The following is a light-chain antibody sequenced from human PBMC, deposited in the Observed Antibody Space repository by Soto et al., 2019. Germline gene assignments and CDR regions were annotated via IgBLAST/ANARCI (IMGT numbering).Light chain of an antibody. J-gene: IGKJ2*01. CDR3: QQYYSPPYT. CDR1: QSVLYSSNNKNY. Sequence: DIVMTQSPDSLAVSLGERATINCKSSQSVLYSSNNKNYLAWYQQKPGQPPKLLIYWASTRGSGVPDRFSGSGSGTDFALAISILQAEDVAVYYCQQYYSPPYTFGQGTKLEIK. V-gene: IGKV4-1*01. CDR2: WAS.